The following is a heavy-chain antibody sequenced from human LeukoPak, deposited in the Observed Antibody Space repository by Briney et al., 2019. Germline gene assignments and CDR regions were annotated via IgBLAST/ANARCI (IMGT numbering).Heavy chain of an antibody. CDR2: IYYSGST. CDR1: GGSISSGDYY. CDR3: ARSSSYIRNWFDP. J-gene: IGHJ5*02. D-gene: IGHD3-22*01. V-gene: IGHV4-30-4*08. Sequence: SQTLSLTCTVSGGSISSGDYYWSWIRQPPGKGLEWIGYIYYSGSTYSNPSLKSRVTISVDTSKNQFSLKLSPVSAADTAVYICARSSSYIRNWFDPSGEGNLGTVSS.